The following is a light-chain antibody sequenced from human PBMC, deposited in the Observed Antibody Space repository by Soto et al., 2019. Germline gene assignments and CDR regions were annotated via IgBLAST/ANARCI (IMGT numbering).Light chain of an antibody. CDR3: AVWDDSLNGRV. CDR1: NSNIGSKH. J-gene: IGLJ2*01. V-gene: IGLV1-44*01. CDR2: SNN. Sequence: QSALTQPPSASGTPGQRVTISCSGANSNIGSKHVHWYRQLPGTAPQLLIYSNNQRPSGVPDRFSGSKSGTSASLAISGLQSEDEADYYCAVWDDSLNGRVFGGGTKLTVL.